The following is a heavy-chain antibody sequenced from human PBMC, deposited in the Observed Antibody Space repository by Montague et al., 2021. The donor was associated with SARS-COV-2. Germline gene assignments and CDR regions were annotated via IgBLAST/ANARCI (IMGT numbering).Heavy chain of an antibody. Sequence: SETLSLTCTVSGGSISSNSYNWTWQLQSPGQQLIGYISYSESTNYHPYLKSRVTITVDTSKNHFTLRLSSVTAADTAVYYCANFRRTLLLFGTLYYGMDVWGQGTTVTVSS. J-gene: IGHJ6*02. D-gene: IGHD2-21*02. CDR3: ANFRRTLLLFGTLYYGMDV. V-gene: IGHV4-59*13. CDR1: GGSISSNS. CDR2: ISYSEST.